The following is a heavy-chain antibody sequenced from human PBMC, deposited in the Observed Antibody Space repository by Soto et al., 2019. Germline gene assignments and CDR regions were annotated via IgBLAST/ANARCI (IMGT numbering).Heavy chain of an antibody. V-gene: IGHV4-31*01. D-gene: IGHD2-15*01. CDR3: ARLGGGSIGP. CDR1: GGSISHGGYH. J-gene: IGHJ5*02. Sequence: QVQLQESGPGLVKASQTLSLTCSVSGGSISHGGYHWSWIRQDPGKGLEWLGYIYYTGNTYYNPSLRSLLTISIATTKSQFFLNLSSVTAADTVIYYCARLGGGSIGPWGQGTRVTVSS. CDR2: IYYTGNT.